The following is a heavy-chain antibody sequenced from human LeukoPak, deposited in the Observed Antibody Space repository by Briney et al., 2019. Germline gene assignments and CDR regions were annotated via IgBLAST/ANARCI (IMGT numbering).Heavy chain of an antibody. J-gene: IGHJ4*02. CDR1: GFSFSSYA. D-gene: IGHD2-2*01. Sequence: GGSLRLSCAAPGFSFSSYAMSWVRQTPGKGLEWVSDINDTGESTNYADSVKGRFTISRDNSKNTLYLQMNSLRVEDTGVYFCAKWGTASWLNTGPLDFWGRGTPVTVSS. CDR2: INDTGEST. CDR3: AKWGTASWLNTGPLDF. V-gene: IGHV3-23*01.